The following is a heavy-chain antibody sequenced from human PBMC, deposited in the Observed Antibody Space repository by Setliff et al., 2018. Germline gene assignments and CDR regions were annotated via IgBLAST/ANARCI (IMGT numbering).Heavy chain of an antibody. CDR2: INHSGST. CDR3: ARFLTLEMATSPRAD. Sequence: ASETLSLTCAVYGGSFSGHYWSWIRQPPGKGLEWIGEINHSGSTNYNPSLKSRVTISVDTSKNQFSLKMSSMTAADTAVYYCARFLTLEMATSPRADWGQGTQVTVSS. V-gene: IGHV4-34*01. CDR1: GGSFSGHY. D-gene: IGHD2-2*01. J-gene: IGHJ4*02.